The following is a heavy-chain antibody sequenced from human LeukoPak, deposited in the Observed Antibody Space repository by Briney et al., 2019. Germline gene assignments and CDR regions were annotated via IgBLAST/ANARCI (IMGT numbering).Heavy chain of an antibody. CDR3: AREDTVDAFDI. Sequence: GGSLRHSCAVSGFTFSTYEMSWVRQAPGKGLEWVSYISSTGTPTFYADSVKGRFTISRDNAKNSLYLQMNSLRAEDTAVYYCAREDTVDAFDIWGQGTMVTVSS. D-gene: IGHD4-17*01. CDR2: ISSTGTPT. V-gene: IGHV3-48*03. CDR1: GFTFSTYE. J-gene: IGHJ3*02.